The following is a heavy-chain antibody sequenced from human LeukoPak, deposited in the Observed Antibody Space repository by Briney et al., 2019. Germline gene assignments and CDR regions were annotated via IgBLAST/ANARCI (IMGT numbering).Heavy chain of an antibody. CDR3: ARHYYHGSGHGGY. CDR1: GFPFSHYY. D-gene: IGHD3-22*01. V-gene: IGHV3-11*01. CDR2: ISSSGHTI. Sequence: TGGSLTLPCAASGFPFSHYYMSGIRDAPEKDLEWPSYISSSGHTIYYAASGKGRFTISRDNAKTSLYLQMNSLRVEDTAVYYCARHYYHGSGHGGYWGEGTLVTVSS. J-gene: IGHJ4*02.